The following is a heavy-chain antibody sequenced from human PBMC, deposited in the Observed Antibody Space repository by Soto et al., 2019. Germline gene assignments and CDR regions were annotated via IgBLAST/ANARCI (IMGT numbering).Heavy chain of an antibody. CDR1: GFSFSGYN. J-gene: IGHJ4*02. CDR3: AKDQIPGYAAEWSVGFYFHF. V-gene: IGHV3-21*06. Sequence: PGGSLRLSCAASGFSFSGYNMNWVRQAPGKGLEWVSSISGDSNYIYYADSVQGRFTISRDNTKNSVYLQMNSLRAEDTAVYYCAKDQIPGYAAEWSVGFYFHFWGQGVPVTVSS. D-gene: IGHD2-15*01. CDR2: ISGDSNYI.